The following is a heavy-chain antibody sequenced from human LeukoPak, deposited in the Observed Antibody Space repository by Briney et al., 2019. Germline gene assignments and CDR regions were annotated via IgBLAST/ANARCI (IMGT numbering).Heavy chain of an antibody. CDR2: IYFRGST. CDR1: GGSVTGDSYY. D-gene: IGHD2-21*02. V-gene: IGHV4-61*01. Sequence: PSETLSLTYTVSGGSVTGDSYYWSWIRQPPGKGLEWIGYIYFRGSTNYNPSLKSRVTISVDASKTQFSLNLSSVTAADTAVYYCARTGYCGADCYSFDYWGQGTLVTVSS. CDR3: ARTGYCGADCYSFDY. J-gene: IGHJ4*02.